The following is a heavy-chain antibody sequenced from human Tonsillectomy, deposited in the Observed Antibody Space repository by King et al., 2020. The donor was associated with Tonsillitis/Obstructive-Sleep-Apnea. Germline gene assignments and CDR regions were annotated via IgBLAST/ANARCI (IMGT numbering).Heavy chain of an antibody. CDR2: IYYTGST. Sequence: VQLQESGPGLLKPSETLSLTCTVSGGSFGSFYWNWIRQPPGKGLEWIGYIYYTGSTNYNPSLKSRSTISVDTSKNQFSLNLSSVTAADTAVYYCARGDCSGGSCFLLPPPYSYMDVWGKGTPVTVSS. D-gene: IGHD2-15*01. V-gene: IGHV4-59*01. J-gene: IGHJ6*03. CDR3: ARGDCSGGSCFLLPPPYSYMDV. CDR1: GGSFGSFY.